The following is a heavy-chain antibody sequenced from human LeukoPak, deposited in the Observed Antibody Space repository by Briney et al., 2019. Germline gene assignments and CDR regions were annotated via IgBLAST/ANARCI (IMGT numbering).Heavy chain of an antibody. D-gene: IGHD2-15*01. Sequence: SETLSLTCTVSGGSISSSSYNWAWIRQPPGKGLEWIGNIDNIGSTYYNPSLQSRVTISVDKSKNQFSLKLSSVTAADTAVYYCARDIVVVVAATKDYYYYMDVWGKGTTVTISS. V-gene: IGHV4-39*07. CDR2: IDNIGST. CDR1: GGSISSSSYN. J-gene: IGHJ6*03. CDR3: ARDIVVVVAATKDYYYYMDV.